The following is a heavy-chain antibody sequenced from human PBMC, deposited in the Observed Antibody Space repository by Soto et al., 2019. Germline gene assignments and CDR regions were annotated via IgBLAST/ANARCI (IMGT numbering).Heavy chain of an antibody. CDR1: GYTFTSYG. V-gene: IGHV1-18*01. D-gene: IGHD6-6*01. CDR3: ARSFEVGYSSSWNWFDP. J-gene: IGHJ5*02. CDR2: ISAYNGNT. Sequence: ASVKVSCKASGYTFTSYGISWVRQAPGQGLEWMGWISAYNGNTNYAQKLQGRVTMTTDTSTSTAYMELRSLRSDDTAVYYRARSFEVGYSSSWNWFDPWGQGTLVTVSS.